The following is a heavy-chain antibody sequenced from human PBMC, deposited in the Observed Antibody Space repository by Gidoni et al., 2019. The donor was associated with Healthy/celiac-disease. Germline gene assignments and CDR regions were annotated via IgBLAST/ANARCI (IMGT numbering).Heavy chain of an antibody. V-gene: IGHV3-30*01. Sequence: QVQLVESGGGVVQPGRSLRLSCAASGFTFSSYAMHWVRQAPGKGLEWVAVISYDGSNKYYADSVKGRFTISRDNSKNTLYLQMNSLRAEDTAVYYCARWGNNQDYWGQGTLVTVSS. CDR2: ISYDGSNK. D-gene: IGHD3-16*01. CDR3: ARWGNNQDY. J-gene: IGHJ4*02. CDR1: GFTFSSYA.